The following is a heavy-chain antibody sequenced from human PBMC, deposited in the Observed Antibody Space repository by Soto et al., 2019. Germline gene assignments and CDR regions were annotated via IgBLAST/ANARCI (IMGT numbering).Heavy chain of an antibody. D-gene: IGHD3-22*01. V-gene: IGHV4-34*01. Sequence: PSETLSLTCAVYGGSFSGYYWSWIRQPPGKGLEWIGEINHSGSTNYNPSLKSRVTISVDTSKNQFSLKLSPVTAADTAVYYCARAWYYYDSSGYFVGPAYNWFDPWGQGTLVTVS. CDR3: ARAWYYYDSSGYFVGPAYNWFDP. CDR1: GGSFSGYY. CDR2: INHSGST. J-gene: IGHJ5*02.